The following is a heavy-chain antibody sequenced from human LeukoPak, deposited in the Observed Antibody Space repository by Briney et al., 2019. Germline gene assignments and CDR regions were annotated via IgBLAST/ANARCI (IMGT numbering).Heavy chain of an antibody. CDR3: ARHGNWNSRQYYFDY. Sequence: KPSETLSLTCSVSGGSVSSYYWSWIRQSPGKGLEWIGYIHNSGRTNYNPSLKSRVTISVDTSKNQFSLKLTSVTAADTAVHYCARHGNWNSRQYYFDYWGQGTLVTVSS. J-gene: IGHJ4*02. V-gene: IGHV4-59*08. CDR2: IHNSGRT. CDR1: GGSVSSYY. D-gene: IGHD1-7*01.